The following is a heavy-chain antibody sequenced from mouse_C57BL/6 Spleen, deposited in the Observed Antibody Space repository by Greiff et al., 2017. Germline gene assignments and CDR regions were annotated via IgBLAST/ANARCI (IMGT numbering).Heavy chain of an antibody. CDR2: IYPGDGDT. CDR3: ARGTTVVGRLSNYAMDY. J-gene: IGHJ4*01. Sequence: VQLQQSGPELVKPGASVKISCKASGYAFSSSWMNWVKQRPGKGLEWIGRIYPGDGDTNYNGKFKGKATLTADKSSSTAYMQLSSLTSEDSAVYFGARGTTVVGRLSNYAMDYWGQGTSVTVSS. D-gene: IGHD1-1*01. CDR1: GYAFSSSW. V-gene: IGHV1-82*01.